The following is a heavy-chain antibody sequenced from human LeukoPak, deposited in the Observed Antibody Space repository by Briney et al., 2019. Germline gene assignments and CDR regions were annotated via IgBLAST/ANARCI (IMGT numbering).Heavy chain of an antibody. CDR2: IYYSGST. J-gene: IGHJ4*02. CDR3: ARYDYGGPFDY. CDR1: GGSISSGDYY. V-gene: IGHV4-30-4*01. Sequence: SETLSLTCTVSGGSISSGDYYWSWIRQPPGKGLEWIGYIYYSGSTYYNPSLKSRVTISVDTSKNQFSLKLSSVTAVDTAVYYCARYDYGGPFDYWGQGTLVTVSS. D-gene: IGHD4-23*01.